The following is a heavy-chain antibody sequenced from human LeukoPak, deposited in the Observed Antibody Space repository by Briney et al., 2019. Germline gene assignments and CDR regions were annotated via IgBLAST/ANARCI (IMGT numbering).Heavy chain of an antibody. V-gene: IGHV3-30*18. J-gene: IGHJ6*02. CDR3: AKDGGSGWYAYYYYYGMDV. D-gene: IGHD6-19*01. CDR1: GFTFSSYG. Sequence: GRSLRLSCAASGFTFSSYGMHWVRQAPGKGLEWVAVISYDGSNKYYADSVKGRFTISRDNSKNTLYLQMNSLRAEDTAVYYCAKDGGSGWYAYYYYYGMDVWGQGTTVTVSS. CDR2: ISYDGSNK.